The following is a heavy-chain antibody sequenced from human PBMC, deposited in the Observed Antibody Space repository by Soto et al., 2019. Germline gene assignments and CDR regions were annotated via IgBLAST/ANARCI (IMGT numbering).Heavy chain of an antibody. CDR2: ISSTCSYT. J-gene: IGHJ4*02. V-gene: IGHV3-11*06. D-gene: IGHD7-27*01. Sequence: QVQLVESGGGLVKPGGSLRLSCATSGFTFSDYYMSWIRQAPGKGLEWVSYISSTCSYTNYADSVKGRFTISRDNAKNSLYLQMNSLRAEETAVYYCVRALGRIDYWGQGTLGTVSS. CDR3: VRALGRIDY. CDR1: GFTFSDYY.